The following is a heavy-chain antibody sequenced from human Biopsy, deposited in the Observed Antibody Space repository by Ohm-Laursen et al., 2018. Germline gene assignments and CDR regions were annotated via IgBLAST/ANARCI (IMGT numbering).Heavy chain of an antibody. V-gene: IGHV1-8*01. CDR2: LNPVSGNS. J-gene: IGHJ5*02. D-gene: IGHD1-7*01. CDR3: GRAVRNQLLTDP. CDR1: GHTFTSYD. Sequence: SVKVSCKASGHTFTSYDITWVRQASGQGPEWIGWLNPVSGNSNFGQKFRGRVTVTSDTSISTAYMELSGLTSDDTATYYCGRAVRNQLLTDPWGQGTLVTVTS.